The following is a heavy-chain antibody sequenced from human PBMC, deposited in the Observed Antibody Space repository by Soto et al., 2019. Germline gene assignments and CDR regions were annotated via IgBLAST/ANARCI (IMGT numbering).Heavy chain of an antibody. D-gene: IGHD1-7*01. J-gene: IGHJ6*02. CDR1: GFTFSSYW. Sequence: EVQLVESGGGLVQPGGSLRLSCAASGFTFSSYWMSWIRQAPGKGLEWVANIKQDGSEKYYVDSVKGRFNISRDNAKNALYPQMNSLRAEDTAVYYGAREGLELNYYYDIDFWGQGTTVTVSS. CDR3: AREGLELNYYYDIDF. V-gene: IGHV3-7*01. CDR2: IKQDGSEK.